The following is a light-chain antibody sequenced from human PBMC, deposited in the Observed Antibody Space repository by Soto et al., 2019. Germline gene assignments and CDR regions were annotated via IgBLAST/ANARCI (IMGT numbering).Light chain of an antibody. CDR2: EVS. Sequence: HSALNQPPSASGSPGQSVPISCTGTSRDVGGYNYVSWYQQHPGKAPKLMIYEVSKRPSGVPDRFSGSKSGNTASLTVSGLQAEDEADYYCSSYAGSNNYVFGTGTKVTVL. CDR3: SSYAGSNNYV. CDR1: SRDVGGYNY. V-gene: IGLV2-8*01. J-gene: IGLJ1*01.